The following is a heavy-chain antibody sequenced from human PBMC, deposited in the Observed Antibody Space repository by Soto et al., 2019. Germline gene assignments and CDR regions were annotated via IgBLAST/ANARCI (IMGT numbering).Heavy chain of an antibody. V-gene: IGHV4-31*03. Sequence: QVQLQESGPGLVKPSQTLSLTCTVSGGSISSGSYYWSWIRQHPGKGLEWIGYIYYSGSTYYNPSLKSRVTISVDTSKNQFSLKLSSVTAADTAVYYCARDQYGDNWYFDLWGRGTLVTVSS. CDR2: IYYSGST. CDR1: GGSISSGSYY. J-gene: IGHJ2*01. D-gene: IGHD4-17*01. CDR3: ARDQYGDNWYFDL.